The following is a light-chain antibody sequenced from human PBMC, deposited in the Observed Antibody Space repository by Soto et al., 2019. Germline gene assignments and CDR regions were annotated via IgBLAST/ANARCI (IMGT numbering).Light chain of an antibody. CDR3: KQYSNWPWR. Sequence: EIMMTHSPAALSVSPGARATLSCSASQGVSSNFAWFQQKPGPAPRLLIYGASTRATAIPARFSGSGSGKAFTLTIRSLKSEDFDVYSCKQYSNWPWRFGKGTKVDIK. V-gene: IGKV3-15*01. J-gene: IGKJ1*01. CDR1: QGVSSN. CDR2: GAS.